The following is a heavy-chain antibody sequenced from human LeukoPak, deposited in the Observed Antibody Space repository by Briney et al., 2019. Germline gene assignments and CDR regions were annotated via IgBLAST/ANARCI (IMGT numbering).Heavy chain of an antibody. V-gene: IGHV3-66*02. CDR2: IYSGGST. CDR1: GLTVSSNY. Sequence: GGSLRLSCAASGLTVSSNYMSWVRQAPGKGLEWVSVIYSGGSTYYADSVKGRFTISRDNSKNTLYLQMNSLRAEDTAVYYCARDAKWANYYYYGMDVWGQGTTVTVSS. CDR3: ARDAKWANYYYYGMDV. J-gene: IGHJ6*02. D-gene: IGHD2-8*01.